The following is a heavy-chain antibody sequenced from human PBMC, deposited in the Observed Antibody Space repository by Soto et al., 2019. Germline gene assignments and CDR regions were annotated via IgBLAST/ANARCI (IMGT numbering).Heavy chain of an antibody. V-gene: IGHV4-39*01. CDR1: GGSITNREYY. Sequence: QLQLQESGPGLVKPSETLSLTCAVSGGSITNREYYWACIRQSPGKGLEWIGSIYYTETTYYNPSLKSRVSLSVDTSRNQISLNLTSVTAADTAVYYCAGLRWGAYWYFDLWGRGTLVTVSS. J-gene: IGHJ2*01. CDR2: IYYTETT. D-gene: IGHD3-16*01. CDR3: AGLRWGAYWYFDL.